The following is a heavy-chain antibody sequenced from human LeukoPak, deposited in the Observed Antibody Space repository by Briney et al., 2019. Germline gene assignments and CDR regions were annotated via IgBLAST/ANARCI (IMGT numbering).Heavy chain of an antibody. CDR3: ARAPRVVVPAAIGAFDI. J-gene: IGHJ3*02. D-gene: IGHD2-2*01. V-gene: IGHV4-34*01. Sequence: SETLSLTCAVYGGSFNGYYWSWIRQPPGKGLEWIGEVNHSGSTNYNPSLKSRVTISVDTSKNQFSLKLSSVTAADTAVYYCARAPRVVVPAAIGAFDIWGQGTMVTVSS. CDR2: VNHSGST. CDR1: GGSFNGYY.